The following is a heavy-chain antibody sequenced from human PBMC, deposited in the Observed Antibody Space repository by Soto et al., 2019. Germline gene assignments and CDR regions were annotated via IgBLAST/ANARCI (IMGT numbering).Heavy chain of an antibody. V-gene: IGHV3-72*01. D-gene: IGHD5-18*01. CDR1: GFTFSDHY. Sequence: EVQLVESGGGLVQPGGSLRLSCAASGFTFSDHYMDWVSQAPGKGLEWVGRTRNKANSYTTEYAASVKGRFTISRDDSKNSLYLQMNSLKTDDTAVYYCARSFGYGGIDYWGQGTLVTVSS. CDR2: TRNKANSYTT. CDR3: ARSFGYGGIDY. J-gene: IGHJ4*02.